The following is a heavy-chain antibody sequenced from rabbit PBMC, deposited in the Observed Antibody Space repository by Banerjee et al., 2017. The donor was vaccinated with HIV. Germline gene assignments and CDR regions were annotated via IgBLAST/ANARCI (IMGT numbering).Heavy chain of an antibody. V-gene: IGHV1S40*01. D-gene: IGHD6-1*01. CDR3: ARALYAGYAGYGYAPYYYGMDL. Sequence: QSLEESGGDLVKPGASLTLTCTASGFSFSSSYYMCWVRQAPGKGLEWIGYIDPVFGSTIYASWVKGRFTISKTSSTTVTLQMTSLTAADTATHFCARALYAGYAGYGYAPYYYGMDLWGQGTLVTVS. CDR1: GFSFSSSYY. CDR2: IDPVFGST. J-gene: IGHJ6*01.